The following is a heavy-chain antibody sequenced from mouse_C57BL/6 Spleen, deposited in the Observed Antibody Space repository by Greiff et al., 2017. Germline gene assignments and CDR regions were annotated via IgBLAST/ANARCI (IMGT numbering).Heavy chain of an antibody. CDR2: IDPETGGT. CDR1: GYTFTDYE. D-gene: IGHD1-1*01. J-gene: IGHJ1*03. V-gene: IGHV1-15*01. CDR3: KRDGSSYRYFDV. Sequence: QVQLQQSGAELVRPGASVTLSCKASGYTFTDYEMHWVKQTPVHGLEWIGAIDPETGGTAYNQKFKGKAILTADKSSSTAYMELRSLTSEDSAVYYCKRDGSSYRYFDVWGTGTTVTVSA.